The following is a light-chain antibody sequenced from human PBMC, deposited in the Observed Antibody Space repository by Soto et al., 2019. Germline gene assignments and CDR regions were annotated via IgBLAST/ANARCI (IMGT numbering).Light chain of an antibody. V-gene: IGLV2-23*02. J-gene: IGLJ2*01. CDR2: EVS. CDR3: CSYAGSTDVV. CDR1: SSDVGSYNL. Sequence: QSVLTQPAPVSGSPGQSITISCTGTSSDVGSYNLVSWYQQHPGKAPKLMIYEVSKRPSGVSNRFSGSKSGNTASLTISGLQAEDEADYYCCSYAGSTDVVFGGGTKLTVL.